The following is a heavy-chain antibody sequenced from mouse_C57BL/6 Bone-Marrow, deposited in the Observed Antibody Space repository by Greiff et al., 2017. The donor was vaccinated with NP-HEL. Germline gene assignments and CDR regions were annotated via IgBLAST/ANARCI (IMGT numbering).Heavy chain of an antibody. CDR1: GFTFSSYA. CDR3: ARDRGSYQFDY. Sequence: EVHLVESGGGLVKPGGSLKLSCAASGFTFSSYAMSWVRQTPEKRLEWVATISDGGSYTYYPDNVKGRFTISRDNAKNNLYLQMSHLKSEDTAMYYCARDRGSYQFDYWGQGTTLTVSS. J-gene: IGHJ2*01. CDR2: ISDGGSYT. D-gene: IGHD1-1*02. V-gene: IGHV5-4*01.